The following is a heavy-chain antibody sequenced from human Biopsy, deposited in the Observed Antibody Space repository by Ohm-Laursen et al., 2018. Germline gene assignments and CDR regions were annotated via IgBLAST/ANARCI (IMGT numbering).Heavy chain of an antibody. CDR3: ALGGVLGSQMVYAKSGMDV. J-gene: IGHJ6*01. Sequence: GASVKVSCNASGYTFSMYAITWVRQAPGQGLEWMGWSSAYNGKTNYAQKFQGRLTMTTDTSTSTAFMELTSLRSEDTAVYYCALGGVLGSQMVYAKSGMDVWGQGTTVTVSS. CDR1: GYTFSMYA. D-gene: IGHD2-8*01. V-gene: IGHV1-18*01. CDR2: SSAYNGKT.